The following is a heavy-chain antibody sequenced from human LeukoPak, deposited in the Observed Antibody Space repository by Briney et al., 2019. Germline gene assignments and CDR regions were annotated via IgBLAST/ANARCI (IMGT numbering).Heavy chain of an antibody. CDR3: ARLIQDFWSGYNWFDP. D-gene: IGHD3-3*01. CDR1: GGSFSGYY. V-gene: IGHV4-34*01. CDR2: INHSGST. J-gene: IGHJ5*02. Sequence: PSETLSLTCAVYGGSFSGYYWSWIRQPPGKGLEWIGEINHSGSTNYNPSLKSRVTISVDTSKNQFSLKLSSVTAADTAVYYCARLIQDFWSGYNWFDPWGQGTLVTVSS.